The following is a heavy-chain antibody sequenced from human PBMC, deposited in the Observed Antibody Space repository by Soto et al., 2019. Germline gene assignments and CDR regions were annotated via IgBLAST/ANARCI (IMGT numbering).Heavy chain of an antibody. CDR3: ARVSSSSRNWFDP. CDR2: LYHDGST. J-gene: IGHJ5*02. CDR1: GDSISSDNW. Sequence: SETLSLTCAVSGDSISSDNWWSLVRQPPGKGVEWIGELYHDGSTNYNPSLKSRVTISVDKSKNQFSLTLRSVTAAETAVYFCARVSSSSRNWFDPWGQGTLVTVAS. D-gene: IGHD6-19*01. V-gene: IGHV4-4*02.